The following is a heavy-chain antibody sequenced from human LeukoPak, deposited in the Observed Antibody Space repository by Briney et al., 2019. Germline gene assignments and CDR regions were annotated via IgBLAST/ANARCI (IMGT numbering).Heavy chain of an antibody. CDR2: MYSGGNT. CDR1: GITVSSNY. J-gene: IGHJ4*02. V-gene: IGHV3-53*01. Sequence: GGSLRLSCAASGITVSSNYMSWVRQAPGKGLEWVSVMYSGGNTYYADSVKGRFTISRDKSKNTLYLQMNSLRAEDTAVYYCARGIGSTVFFDHWGQGTLVTVST. CDR3: ARGIGSTVFFDH. D-gene: IGHD4-11*01.